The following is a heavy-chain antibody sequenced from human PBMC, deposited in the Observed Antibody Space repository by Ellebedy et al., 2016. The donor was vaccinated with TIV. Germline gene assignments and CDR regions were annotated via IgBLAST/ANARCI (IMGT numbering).Heavy chain of an antibody. J-gene: IGHJ4*02. CDR3: ARSRRAALDY. V-gene: IGHV4-30-4*01. D-gene: IGHD2-15*01. Sequence: MPSETLSLTCTVSGGSISSGDYYWSWIRQPPGKGLEWIGYIYYSGSTYYNPSLKSRVTISVDTSKNQFSLKLSSVTAADTAVYSCARSRRAALDYWGQGTLVTVSS. CDR1: GGSISSGDYY. CDR2: IYYSGST.